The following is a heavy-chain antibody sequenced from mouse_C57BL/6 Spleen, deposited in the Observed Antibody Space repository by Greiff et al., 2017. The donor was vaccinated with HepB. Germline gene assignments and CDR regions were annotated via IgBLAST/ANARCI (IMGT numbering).Heavy chain of an antibody. Sequence: QVQLQQPGAELVKPGASVKLSCKASGYTFTSYWMHWVKQRPGQGLEWIGMIHPNSGSTNYNEKFKSKATLTVDKSSSTAYMQLSSLTSEDSAVYDCARYYGSSYRGYFDVWGTGTTVTVSS. CDR1: GYTFTSYW. V-gene: IGHV1-64*01. CDR3: ARYYGSSYRGYFDV. D-gene: IGHD1-1*01. J-gene: IGHJ1*03. CDR2: IHPNSGST.